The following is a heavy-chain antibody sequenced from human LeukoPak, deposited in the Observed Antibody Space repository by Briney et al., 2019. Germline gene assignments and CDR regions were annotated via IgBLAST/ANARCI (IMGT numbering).Heavy chain of an antibody. V-gene: IGHV4-31*03. J-gene: IGHJ5*02. CDR3: ARAPQSMTMRVRGWFDP. CDR1: GGSISSGGCY. CDR2: IYYSGST. D-gene: IGHD3-22*01. Sequence: SETLSLTCTVSGGSISSGGCYWSWIRQPPGKGLEWIGYIYYSGSTYYNPSLKSRVTISVDTSKNQFSLKLSSVTAADTAVYYCARAPQSMTMRVRGWFDPWGQGTLVTVCS.